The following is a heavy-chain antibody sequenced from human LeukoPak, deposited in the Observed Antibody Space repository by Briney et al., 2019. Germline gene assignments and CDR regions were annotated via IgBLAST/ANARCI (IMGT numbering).Heavy chain of an antibody. CDR1: GYTFTSYY. J-gene: IGHJ4*02. CDR2: INPSGGST. V-gene: IGHV1-46*01. Sequence: ASVKVSCKASGYTFTSYYTHWVRQAPGQGLEWMGIINPSGGSTSYAQKFQGRVTMTRDTSTSTVYMELSSLRSEDTAVYYCARALSTVPSGGPFDYWGQGTLVTVSS. D-gene: IGHD4-17*01. CDR3: ARALSTVPSGGPFDY.